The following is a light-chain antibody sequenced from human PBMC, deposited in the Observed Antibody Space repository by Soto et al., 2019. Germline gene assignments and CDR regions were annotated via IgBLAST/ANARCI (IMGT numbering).Light chain of an antibody. Sequence: EIVLMQSPGTLSVSPGERATLSCRASQSVSDRVVWYQQKSGQAPSLLIYAASTRAAGVPARFSGSGSGTEFTLTISSLQSEDFAVYFCQQYADWPKTFGQGTKVDIK. V-gene: IGKV3-15*01. CDR1: QSVSDR. CDR2: AAS. J-gene: IGKJ1*01. CDR3: QQYADWPKT.